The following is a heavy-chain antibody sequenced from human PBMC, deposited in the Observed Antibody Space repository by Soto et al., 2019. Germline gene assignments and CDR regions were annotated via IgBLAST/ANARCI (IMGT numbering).Heavy chain of an antibody. V-gene: IGHV4-31*03. D-gene: IGHD3-22*01. CDR2: IYYSGST. CDR1: GGSISSGGYY. CDR3: ARLRYYYDSSGYFDY. Sequence: TLSLTCTVSGGSISSGGYYWSWIRQHSGKGLEWIGYIYYSGSTYYNPSLKSRVTISVDTSKNQFSLKLSSVIAADTAVYYCARLRYYYDSSGYFDYWGQGTLVTVSS. J-gene: IGHJ4*02.